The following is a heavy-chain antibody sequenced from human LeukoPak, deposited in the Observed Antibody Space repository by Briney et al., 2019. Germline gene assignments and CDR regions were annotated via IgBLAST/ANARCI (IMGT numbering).Heavy chain of an antibody. J-gene: IGHJ3*02. Sequence: GESLKISWKGSGYHFTSYWIGWVRQMPGRGLEWMGIIYPGDSDTRYSPSFQGQVTISADKSISTAYLQSSSLKASDTAMYYCARPYYYDSSGYPRDAFDIWGQGTMVTVSS. V-gene: IGHV5-51*01. CDR3: ARPYYYDSSGYPRDAFDI. CDR1: GYHFTSYW. D-gene: IGHD3-22*01. CDR2: IYPGDSDT.